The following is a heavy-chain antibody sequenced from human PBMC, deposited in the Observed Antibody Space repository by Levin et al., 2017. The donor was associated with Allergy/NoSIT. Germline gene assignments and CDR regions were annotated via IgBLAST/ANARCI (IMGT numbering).Heavy chain of an antibody. D-gene: IGHD5-24*01. CDR1: GGSFSSYA. CDR2: IIPIFGTA. V-gene: IGHV1-69*13. J-gene: IGHJ3*02. Sequence: SVKVSCKASGGSFSSYAINWVRQAPGQGLEWMGGIIPIFGTANYVQKFQGRLTISADESTSTAYMELSSLRSEDTAVYYCARIRLRDGYNPLPDAFDIWGQGTMVTVSS. CDR3: ARIRLRDGYNPLPDAFDI.